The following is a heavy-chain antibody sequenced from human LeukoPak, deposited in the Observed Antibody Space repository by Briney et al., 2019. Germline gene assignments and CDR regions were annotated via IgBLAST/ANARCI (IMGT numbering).Heavy chain of an antibody. V-gene: IGHV3-21*01. CDR3: ARDGNFGYDSSGYYYGRAFDI. CDR1: GFTFSSYS. Sequence: GGSLRLSCAASGFTFSSYSMNWVRQAPGKGLEWVSSISSSSSYIYYADSVKGRFTISRDNAKNSLYLQMSSLRAEDTAVYYCARDGNFGYDSSGYYYGRAFDIWGQGTMVTVSS. D-gene: IGHD3-22*01. CDR2: ISSSSSYI. J-gene: IGHJ3*02.